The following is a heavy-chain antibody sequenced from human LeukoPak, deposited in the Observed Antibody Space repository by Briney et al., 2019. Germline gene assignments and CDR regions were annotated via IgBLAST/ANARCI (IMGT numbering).Heavy chain of an antibody. J-gene: IGHJ4*02. CDR1: GFTFDGYA. V-gene: IGHV3-43*02. CDR3: AKDIGEQWFFDY. D-gene: IGHD3-10*01. CDR2: ISGDGGST. Sequence: GGSLRLSCVASGFTFDGYAMHWVRQAPGKGLEWVSLISGDGGSTYYADSVKGRFTISRDNSKNSLYLQMNSLRTDDTALYYCAKDIGEQWFFDYWGQGTLVTVSS.